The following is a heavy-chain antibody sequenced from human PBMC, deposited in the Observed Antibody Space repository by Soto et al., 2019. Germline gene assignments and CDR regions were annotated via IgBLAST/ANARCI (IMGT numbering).Heavy chain of an antibody. J-gene: IGHJ4*02. CDR3: ARSFAMDCGGDCSFDY. D-gene: IGHD2-21*02. CDR2: ISAYNGNT. V-gene: IGHV1-18*01. CDR1: GYTFTSYG. Sequence: GASVKVSCKASGYTFTSYGISWVRQAPGQGLEWMGWISAYNGNTNYAQKLQGRVTMTTDTSTSTAYMGLRSLRSDDTAVYYCARSFAMDCGGDCSFDYWGQGTLVTVSS.